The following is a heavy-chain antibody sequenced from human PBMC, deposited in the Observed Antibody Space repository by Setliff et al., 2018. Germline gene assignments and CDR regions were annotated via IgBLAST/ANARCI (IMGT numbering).Heavy chain of an antibody. CDR3: VRPGGTTVVARHFDY. J-gene: IGHJ4*01. V-gene: IGHV4-39*01. CDR1: DDSFTSSRYY. Sequence: SETLSLTCTVSDDSFTSSRYYWGWIRQAPGSRLGWIGSISYSGTPYYNASVESRVTISIDTSRNQFSLELRSVTVADTATYYCVRPGGTTVVARHFDYWGSGILVTVSS. CDR2: ISYSGTP. D-gene: IGHD2-15*01.